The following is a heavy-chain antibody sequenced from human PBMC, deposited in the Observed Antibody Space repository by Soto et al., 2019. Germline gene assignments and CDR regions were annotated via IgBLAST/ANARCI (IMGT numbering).Heavy chain of an antibody. J-gene: IGHJ5*02. D-gene: IGHD6-6*01. V-gene: IGHV1-69*13. CDR3: ARGGSSSSWFDP. Sequence: ASVKVSCKASGGTFSSYAISWVRQAPGQGLEWMGGIIPIFGTANYAQKFQGRVTITADESTSTAYMELSSLRSEDTAVYYCARGGSSSSWFDPWGQGTLVTVSS. CDR2: IIPIFGTA. CDR1: GGTFSSYA.